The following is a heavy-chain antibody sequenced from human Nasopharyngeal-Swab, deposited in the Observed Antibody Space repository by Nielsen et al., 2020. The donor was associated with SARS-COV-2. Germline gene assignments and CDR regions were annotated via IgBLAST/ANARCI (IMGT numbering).Heavy chain of an antibody. V-gene: IGHV4-4*02. CDR3: ARVSPGSSWYPYYFDY. CDR1: GGSISSSNW. J-gene: IGHJ4*01. D-gene: IGHD6-13*01. CDR2: IYHSGST. Sequence: SETLSLTCAVSGGSISSSNWWSWVRQPPGKGLEWIGEIYHSGSTNYNPSLKSRVTISVDKSKNQFSLKLSSVTAADTAVYYWARVSPGSSWYPYYFDYWGQGTLVTVSS.